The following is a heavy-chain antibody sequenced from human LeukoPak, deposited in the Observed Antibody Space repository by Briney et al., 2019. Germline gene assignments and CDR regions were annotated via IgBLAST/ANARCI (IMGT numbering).Heavy chain of an antibody. Sequence: GGSLRLSCAASGFTFSSYSMHWVRQGPGKGLEWVSYISSSSSIMDYADSVKGRFTISRDNAKNSLYLQMNSLRAEDTAVYYCARARGYSYGYSDYWGQGTLVTVSS. D-gene: IGHD5-18*01. CDR2: ISSSSSIM. CDR3: ARARGYSYGYSDY. V-gene: IGHV3-48*01. CDR1: GFTFSSYS. J-gene: IGHJ4*02.